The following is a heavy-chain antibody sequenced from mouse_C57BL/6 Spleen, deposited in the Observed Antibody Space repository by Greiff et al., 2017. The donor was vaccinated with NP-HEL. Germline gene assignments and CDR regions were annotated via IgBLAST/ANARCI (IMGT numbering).Heavy chain of an antibody. D-gene: IGHD2-4*01. CDR1: GFTFSDYG. V-gene: IGHV5-17*01. CDR2: ISSGSSTI. Sequence: EVMLVESGGGLVRPGGSLKLSCAASGFTFSDYGMHWVRQAPEKGLEWVAYISSGSSTIYYADTVKGRFTISRDNAKNTLFLQMTSLRSEDTAMYYCARDYDGGAFDYWGQGTTLTVSS. J-gene: IGHJ2*01. CDR3: ARDYDGGAFDY.